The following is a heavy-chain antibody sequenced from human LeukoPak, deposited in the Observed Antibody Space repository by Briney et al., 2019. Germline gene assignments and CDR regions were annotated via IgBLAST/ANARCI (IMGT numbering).Heavy chain of an antibody. CDR2: IYTSGST. CDR3: ATSGRAAALDY. CDR1: GDSISSYY. J-gene: IGHJ4*02. V-gene: IGHV4-4*07. D-gene: IGHD6-13*01. Sequence: SETLSLTCTVSGDSISSYYWSWIRQPAGKGLEWIGRIYTSGSTNYNPSLKSRVTMSVDTSKNQFSLKLSSVTAADTAVYYCATSGRAAALDYWGQGTLVTVSS.